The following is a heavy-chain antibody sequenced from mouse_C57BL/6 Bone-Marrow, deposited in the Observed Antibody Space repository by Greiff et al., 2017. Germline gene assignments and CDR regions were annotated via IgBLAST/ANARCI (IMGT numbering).Heavy chain of an antibody. CDR3: ARKDDYDRLYYAMDY. J-gene: IGHJ4*01. CDR1: GFSLTSYG. CDR2: IWSGGST. Sequence: QVQLKQSGPGLVQPSQSLSITCTVSGFSLTSYGVHWVRQSPGKGLEWLGVIWSGGSTDYNAAFISRLSISKDNSKSQVFFKMNSQQADDTAIYYCARKDDYDRLYYAMDYWGQGTSVTVSS. V-gene: IGHV2-2*01. D-gene: IGHD2-4*01.